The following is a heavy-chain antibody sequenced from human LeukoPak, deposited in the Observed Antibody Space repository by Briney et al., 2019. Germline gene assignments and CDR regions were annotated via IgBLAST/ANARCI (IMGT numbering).Heavy chain of an antibody. CDR3: ARVSGSGWFPFDY. CDR2: IYYSGST. Sequence: SETLSLTCTVSGGSISSYYWSWIRQPPGKGLEGIGYIYYSGSTNYNPSLKSRVTISVDTSKNQFSLKLSSVTAADTAVYYCARVSGSGWFPFDYWGQGTLVTVSS. D-gene: IGHD6-19*01. CDR1: GGSISSYY. J-gene: IGHJ4*02. V-gene: IGHV4-59*01.